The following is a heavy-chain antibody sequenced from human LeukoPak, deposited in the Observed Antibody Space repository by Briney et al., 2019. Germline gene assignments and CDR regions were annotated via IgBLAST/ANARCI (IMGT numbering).Heavy chain of an antibody. CDR1: GGSFSGYY. V-gene: IGHV4-59*01. CDR3: ARVSCSSTSCPRRDALDV. Sequence: PSETLSLTCAVYGGSFSGYYWSWIRQPPGKGLEWIGYIYYSGSTNYNPSLKSRVTISVDTSKNQFSLNLSSVTTADTAVYYCARVSCSSTSCPRRDALDVWGQGTTVTVSS. CDR2: IYYSGST. D-gene: IGHD2-2*01. J-gene: IGHJ3*01.